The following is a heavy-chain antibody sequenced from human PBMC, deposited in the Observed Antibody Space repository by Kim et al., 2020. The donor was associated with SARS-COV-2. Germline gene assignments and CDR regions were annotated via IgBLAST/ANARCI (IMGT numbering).Heavy chain of an antibody. CDR1: GFTFSSYA. D-gene: IGHD3-10*01. Sequence: RGSLRLSCAASGFTFSSYAMHWVRQAPGKGLEWVAVISYDGSNKYYADSVKGRFTISRDNSKNTLYLQMNSLRAEDTAVYYCARDRGGNYYYGMDVWGQGTTVTVSS. CDR2: ISYDGSNK. V-gene: IGHV3-30*04. CDR3: ARDRGGNYYYGMDV. J-gene: IGHJ6*02.